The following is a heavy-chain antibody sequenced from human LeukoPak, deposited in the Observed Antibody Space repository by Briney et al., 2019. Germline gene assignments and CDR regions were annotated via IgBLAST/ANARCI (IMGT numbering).Heavy chain of an antibody. Sequence: SETLSLTCSVSGDSLGIYKWSWIRQPPGKGLEWIAHISSSGSAIYNPSLMSRVSMAVDTSKNQFSLRLISVTAADTAVYYCAGTRRDGYPFDYWGQGTLLTVSS. V-gene: IGHV4-4*09. CDR2: ISSSGSA. CDR1: GDSLGIYK. D-gene: IGHD5-24*01. J-gene: IGHJ4*02. CDR3: AGTRRDGYPFDY.